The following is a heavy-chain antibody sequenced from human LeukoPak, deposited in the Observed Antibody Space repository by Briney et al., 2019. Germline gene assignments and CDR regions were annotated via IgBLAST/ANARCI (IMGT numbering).Heavy chain of an antibody. Sequence: GGSLRLSCAASGFSFSTHSLTWVRQAPGKGLQWVATINHDGSEKDYVDSVKGRFTISRDNAENSLYLQLNSLRAEDTAIYYCARGSGWLDYWGQGTLVTVSS. J-gene: IGHJ4*02. D-gene: IGHD6-19*01. V-gene: IGHV3-7*03. CDR1: GFSFSTHS. CDR2: INHDGSEK. CDR3: ARGSGWLDY.